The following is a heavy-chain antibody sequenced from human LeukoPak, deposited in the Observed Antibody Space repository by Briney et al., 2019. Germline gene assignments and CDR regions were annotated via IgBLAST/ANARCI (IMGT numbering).Heavy chain of an antibody. J-gene: IGHJ6*03. CDR1: GYTFTSYY. CDR3: ASGGGGVVVPAASRGFYYYMDV. Sequence: GASVKVSCKASGYTFTSYYMHWVRQAPGQGLEWMGGIIPIFGTANYAQKFQGRVTITTDESTSTAYMELSSLRSEDTAVYYCASGGGGVVVPAASRGFYYYMDVWGKGTTVTVSS. CDR2: IIPIFGTA. V-gene: IGHV1-69*05. D-gene: IGHD2-2*01.